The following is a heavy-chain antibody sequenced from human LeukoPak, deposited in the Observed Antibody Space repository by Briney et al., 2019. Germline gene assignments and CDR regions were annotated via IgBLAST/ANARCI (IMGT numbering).Heavy chain of an antibody. D-gene: IGHD3-16*02. V-gene: IGHV4-4*02. CDR3: ARQKLMITFGGVIVYFDY. CDR1: GGSISSRNW. J-gene: IGHJ4*02. Sequence: SETLSLTCAVSGGSISSRNWWSWVRQPPGKGLEWIGEIYHSGSTNYNPSLKTRVTISVDTSKNQFSLKLSSVTAADTAVYYCARQKLMITFGGVIVYFDYWGQGTLVTVSS. CDR2: IYHSGST.